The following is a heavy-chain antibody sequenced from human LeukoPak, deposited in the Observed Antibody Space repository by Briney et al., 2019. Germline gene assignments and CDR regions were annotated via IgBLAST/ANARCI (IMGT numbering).Heavy chain of an antibody. D-gene: IGHD2-21*02. CDR2: IYYSGST. Sequence: NPSETLSLTCTVSGGSISSSSYYWGWIRQPPGKGLEWIGSIYYSGSTYYNPSLKSRVTISVDTSKNQFSLKLSSVTAADTAVYYCARRGHCGGDCNWFDPWGQGTLVTVSS. CDR3: ARRGHCGGDCNWFDP. J-gene: IGHJ5*02. CDR1: GGSISSSSYY. V-gene: IGHV4-39*07.